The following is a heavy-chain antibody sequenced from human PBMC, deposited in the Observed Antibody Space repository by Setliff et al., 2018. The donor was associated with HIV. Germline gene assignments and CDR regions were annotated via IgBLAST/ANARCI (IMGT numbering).Heavy chain of an antibody. D-gene: IGHD6-19*01. Sequence: GGSLRLSCAASGFTFSSYWMHWVRQAPGKGLVWVFGMNTDGSSTRYADSVKGRFTISRDNAKNMLYLQMNSLSADDTAVYYCAKSRAYSSGWDFDYWGQGTLVTVSS. CDR1: GFTFSSYW. J-gene: IGHJ4*02. V-gene: IGHV3-74*01. CDR2: MNTDGSST. CDR3: AKSRAYSSGWDFDY.